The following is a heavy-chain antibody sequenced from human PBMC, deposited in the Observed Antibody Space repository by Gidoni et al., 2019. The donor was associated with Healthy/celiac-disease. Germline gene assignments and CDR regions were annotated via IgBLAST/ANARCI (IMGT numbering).Heavy chain of an antibody. Sequence: EVQLVESGGVMVKTGGYLRLSCAASGFTFSSYSMNWVRQAPGKGLEWVSSISSSSSYIYYADSVKGRFTISRDNAKNSLYLQMNSLRAEDTAVYYCARSVDRHDAFDIWGQGTMVTVSS. CDR3: ARSVDRHDAFDI. J-gene: IGHJ3*02. D-gene: IGHD5-12*01. CDR2: ISSSSSYI. V-gene: IGHV3-21*01. CDR1: GFTFSSYS.